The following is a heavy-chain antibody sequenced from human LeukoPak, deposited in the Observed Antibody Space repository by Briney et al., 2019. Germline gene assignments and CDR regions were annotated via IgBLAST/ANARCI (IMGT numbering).Heavy chain of an antibody. V-gene: IGHV4-4*07. CDR1: GGAISTCC. D-gene: IGHD3-10*01. Sequence: SETLSLTCTVSGGAISTCCWNWIRQPAGKGLEWIGHISNTGNTNYNPSLKTRVTMSVDTPKNQFSLKMSSVTAADTAVYYCAYGSGSRAYMDVWGRGTTVTISS. CDR3: AYGSGSRAYMDV. J-gene: IGHJ6*03. CDR2: ISNTGNT.